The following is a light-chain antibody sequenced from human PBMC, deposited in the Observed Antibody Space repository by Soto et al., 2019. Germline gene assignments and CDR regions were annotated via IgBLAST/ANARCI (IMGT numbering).Light chain of an antibody. CDR3: HQYDSSSLT. Sequence: EIVLTQSPGTLSLSPGERATLSCRASQSVSSSYLAWYQQKPGQAPRLLIYGESSRATGIPDRFSGSGSGTDFTLTISRLEPVDFAVYYCHQYDSSSLTFGGGTKVEIK. CDR1: QSVSSSY. J-gene: IGKJ4*01. V-gene: IGKV3-20*01. CDR2: GES.